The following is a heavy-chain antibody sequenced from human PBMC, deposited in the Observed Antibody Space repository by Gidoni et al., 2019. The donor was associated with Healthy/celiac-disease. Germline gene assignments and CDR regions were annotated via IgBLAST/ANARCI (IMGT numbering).Heavy chain of an antibody. J-gene: IGHJ3*02. CDR2: IWYDGSNK. D-gene: IGHD4-17*01. CDR3: ARDLATVVTRYAFDI. V-gene: IGHV3-33*01. Sequence: QVQLVESGGGVVQPGRSLRLSCAASGFTFSSYGMHWVRQAPGKGLEWVAVIWYDGSNKYYADSVKGRFTISRDNSKNTLYLQMNSLRAEDTAVYYCARDLATVVTRYAFDIWGQGTMVTVSS. CDR1: GFTFSSYG.